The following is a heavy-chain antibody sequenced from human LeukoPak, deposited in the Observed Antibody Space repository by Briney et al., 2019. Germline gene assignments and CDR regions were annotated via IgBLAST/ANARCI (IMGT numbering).Heavy chain of an antibody. D-gene: IGHD1-14*01. CDR2: VSDGGRT. Sequence: SETLSLTCSVSGGSITSYYWSWVRQPPGKGLEWIGHVSDGGRTNYSPSLRSRVSISVDTSKNQFSLKLNSVTAADTAVYFCARASTTFDDWGQGTLVTVSS. J-gene: IGHJ4*02. CDR3: ARASTTFDD. CDR1: GGSITSYY. V-gene: IGHV4-59*01.